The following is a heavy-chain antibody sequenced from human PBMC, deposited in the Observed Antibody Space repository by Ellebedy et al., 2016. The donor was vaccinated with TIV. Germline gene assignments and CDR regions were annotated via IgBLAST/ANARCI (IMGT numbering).Heavy chain of an antibody. CDR3: AREYYSSGWPHFDH. CDR2: IKEDGSDN. CDR1: GFTFSAYW. Sequence: GESLKISCAASGFTFSAYWMGWVRQAPGKGLEWVANIKEDGSDNRYVDSVKGRFTISRDNAKNSLYLQMNSLRVEDTAVYYCAREYYSSGWPHFDHWGQGTLVTVSS. J-gene: IGHJ4*02. V-gene: IGHV3-7*01. D-gene: IGHD6-19*01.